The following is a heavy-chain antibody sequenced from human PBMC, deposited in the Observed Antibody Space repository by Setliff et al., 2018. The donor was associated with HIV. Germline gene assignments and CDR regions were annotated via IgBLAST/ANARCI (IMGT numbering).Heavy chain of an antibody. Sequence: SETLSLTCAVYGGSLTNYYWTWIRQPPGKGLEWIGEIYHSGTTNYNPSLKSRVTISVDTPKNQFSLKLSSVTAADTAVYYCARGRDYDILTDYFDYWGQGALVTV. CDR1: GGSLTNYY. D-gene: IGHD3-9*01. V-gene: IGHV4-34*01. CDR3: ARGRDYDILTDYFDY. J-gene: IGHJ4*02. CDR2: IYHSGTT.